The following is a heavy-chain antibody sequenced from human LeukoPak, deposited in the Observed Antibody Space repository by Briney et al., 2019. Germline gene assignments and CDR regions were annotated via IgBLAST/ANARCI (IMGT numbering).Heavy chain of an antibody. Sequence: GGSLRFSCAASGFTFSSYAMHWVRQAPGKGLEWVAVISYDGSNKYYADSVKGRFTISRDNSKNTLYLQMNSLRAEDTAVYYCARDQGVVTAIGDDPGFLDVWGKGTTVTVSS. CDR2: ISYDGSNK. CDR1: GFTFSSYA. J-gene: IGHJ6*04. CDR3: ARDQGVVTAIGDDPGFLDV. D-gene: IGHD2-21*02. V-gene: IGHV3-30*04.